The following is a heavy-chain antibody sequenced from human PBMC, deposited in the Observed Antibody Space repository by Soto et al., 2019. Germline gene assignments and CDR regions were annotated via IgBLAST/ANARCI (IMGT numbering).Heavy chain of an antibody. CDR1: GGSISSYY. CDR2: IYYSGST. V-gene: IGHV4-59*13. CDR3: ASFVYYYDSSGYIENAFDI. Sequence: SETLSLTCTDSGGSISSYYWSWVRQPPGKGLEWIGYIYYSGSTNYNPSLKSRVTISVDTSKNQFSLKLSSVTAADTAVYYCASFVYYYDSSGYIENAFDIWGQGTMVTVSS. J-gene: IGHJ3*02. D-gene: IGHD3-22*01.